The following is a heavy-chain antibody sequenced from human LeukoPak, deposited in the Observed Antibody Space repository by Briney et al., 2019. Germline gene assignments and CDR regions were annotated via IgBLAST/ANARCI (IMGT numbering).Heavy chain of an antibody. J-gene: IGHJ4*02. CDR3: ARRKMATIGGWFDY. D-gene: IGHD5-24*01. CDR1: GYTFTSYA. V-gene: IGHV1-69*13. CDR2: IIPIFGTA. Sequence: ASVKVSCKASGYTFTSYAMNWVRQAPGQGLEWMGGIIPIFGTANYAQKFQGRVTITADESTSTAYMELSSLRSEDTAVYYCARRKMATIGGWFDYWGQGTLVTVSS.